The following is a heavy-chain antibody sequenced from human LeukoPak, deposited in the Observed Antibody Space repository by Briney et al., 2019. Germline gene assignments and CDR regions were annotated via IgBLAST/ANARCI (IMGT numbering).Heavy chain of an antibody. V-gene: IGHV3-48*04. Sequence: PGGSLRLSCAASGSTFSSYAMSWVRQAPGKGLEWVSYISSSGSTIYYADSVKGRFTISRDNAKNSLYLQMNSLRAEDTAVYYCARAPDGGSGSYYKRFYYYYMDVWGKGTTVTVSS. J-gene: IGHJ6*03. D-gene: IGHD3-10*01. CDR1: GSTFSSYA. CDR2: ISSSGSTI. CDR3: ARAPDGGSGSYYKRFYYYYMDV.